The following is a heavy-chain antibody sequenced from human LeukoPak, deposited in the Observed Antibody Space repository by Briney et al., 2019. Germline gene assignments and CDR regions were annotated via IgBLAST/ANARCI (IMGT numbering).Heavy chain of an antibody. CDR3: ATAFHLPSSSGYYYGI. V-gene: IGHV4-34*01. CDR1: GGSFSSYY. CDR2: INHSGST. Sequence: PSETLSLTCAVYGGSFSSYYWSWIRQPPGKGLEWIGEINHSGSTNYNPSLKSRVTISVDTSKNQFSLKLSSVTAADTAVYYCATAFHLPSSSGYYYGIWGQGTMVTVSS. J-gene: IGHJ3*02. D-gene: IGHD3-22*01.